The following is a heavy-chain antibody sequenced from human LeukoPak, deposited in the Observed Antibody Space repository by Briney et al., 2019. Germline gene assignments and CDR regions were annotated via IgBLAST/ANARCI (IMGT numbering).Heavy chain of an antibody. CDR2: IYTSGST. J-gene: IGHJ4*02. CDR1: GGSISSYY. CDR3: ARAPSAGSYSFYYFDY. Sequence: PSETLSLTCTVSGGSISSYYWSWIRQPAGKGLEWIGRIYTSGSTNYNPSLKSRVTMSVDTSKNQSSLKLSSVTAADTAVYYCARAPSAGSYSFYYFDYWGQGTLVTVSS. V-gene: IGHV4-4*07. D-gene: IGHD3-10*01.